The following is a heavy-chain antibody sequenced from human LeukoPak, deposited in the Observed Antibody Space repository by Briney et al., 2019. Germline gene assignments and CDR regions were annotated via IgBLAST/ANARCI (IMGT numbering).Heavy chain of an antibody. CDR1: GFTFSTYW. V-gene: IGHV3-7*05. Sequence: GGSLGLSCAASGFTFSTYWMSWVRQAPGKGLEWVANINQDGSEKYYVDSVKGRFTISRDNAKNSLYLQMNSLRVEDTAVYYCARDRGRNWFDTWGQGTPVTVSS. CDR3: ARDRGRNWFDT. D-gene: IGHD1-26*01. J-gene: IGHJ5*02. CDR2: INQDGSEK.